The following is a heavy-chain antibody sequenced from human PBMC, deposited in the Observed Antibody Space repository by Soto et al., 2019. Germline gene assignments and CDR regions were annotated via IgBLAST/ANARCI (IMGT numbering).Heavy chain of an antibody. Sequence: QVQLQQWGAGLLKPSETLSLTCAVYGGSFSGYYWSWIRQPPGKGLEWIGEINHSGSTNYNPSLKSRVTISVDTSKNQFSLKLSSVTAADTAVYYCARGPPPHHKTQLLGDWFDPWGQGTLVTVSS. V-gene: IGHV4-34*01. CDR1: GGSFSGYY. CDR3: ARGPPPHHKTQLLGDWFDP. D-gene: IGHD3-10*01. CDR2: INHSGST. J-gene: IGHJ5*02.